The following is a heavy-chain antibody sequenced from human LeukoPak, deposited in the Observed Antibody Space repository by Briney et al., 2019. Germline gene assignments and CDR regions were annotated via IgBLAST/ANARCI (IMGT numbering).Heavy chain of an antibody. J-gene: IGHJ3*02. D-gene: IGHD5-24*01. CDR1: GFTFSSYS. V-gene: IGHV3-49*04. CDR3: TRFEDGYNYDAFDI. CDR2: IRSKAYGGTT. Sequence: PGGSLRLSCAASGFTFSSYSMNWARQAPGKGLEWVGFIRSKAYGGTTEYAASVKGRFTISRDDSKSIAYLQMNSLKTEDTAVYYCTRFEDGYNYDAFDIWGQGTMVTVSS.